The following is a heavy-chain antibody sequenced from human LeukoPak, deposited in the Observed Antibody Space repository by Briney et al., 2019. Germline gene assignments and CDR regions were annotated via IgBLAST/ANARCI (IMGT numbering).Heavy chain of an antibody. J-gene: IGHJ4*02. CDR2: IIPIFGTA. Sequence: GASVKVSCKASGGTFSSYAISWVRQAPGQGLEWMGGIIPIFGTANYAQKFQGRVTITADKSTSTAYMELSSLRSEDTAVYYCANKYLARGYFDYWGQGTLVTVSS. CDR3: ANKYLARGYFDY. D-gene: IGHD2-2*02. CDR1: GGTFSSYA. V-gene: IGHV1-69*06.